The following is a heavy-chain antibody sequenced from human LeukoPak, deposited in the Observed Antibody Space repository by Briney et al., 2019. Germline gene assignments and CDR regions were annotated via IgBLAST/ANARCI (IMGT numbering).Heavy chain of an antibody. V-gene: IGHV4-34*01. D-gene: IGHD1-26*01. CDR3: ARGLGRELLRSYYFDY. Sequence: PSETLSLTCAVYGGAFSGYYWSWIRQPPGNGLEWIGEINHSGSTNYNPSLKSRVTISVDTSKNQFSLKLSSVTAADTAVYYCARGLGRELLRSYYFDYWGQGTLVTVSS. CDR1: GGAFSGYY. CDR2: INHSGST. J-gene: IGHJ4*02.